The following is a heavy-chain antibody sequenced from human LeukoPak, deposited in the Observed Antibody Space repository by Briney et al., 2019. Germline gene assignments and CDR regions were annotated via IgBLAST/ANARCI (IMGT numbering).Heavy chain of an antibody. V-gene: IGHV3-23*01. Sequence: GGSLRLSCAASGFTFSSYAMSWVRQAPGKWLEWVSAISGGGGAYYADSVKGRITISRDNSKNTLYLQMNSLRAEDTAIYYCAKSFAGAVAGSRGLDYWGQGTLVTVSS. CDR3: AKSFAGAVAGSRGLDY. J-gene: IGHJ4*02. D-gene: IGHD6-19*01. CDR2: ISGGGGA. CDR1: GFTFSSYA.